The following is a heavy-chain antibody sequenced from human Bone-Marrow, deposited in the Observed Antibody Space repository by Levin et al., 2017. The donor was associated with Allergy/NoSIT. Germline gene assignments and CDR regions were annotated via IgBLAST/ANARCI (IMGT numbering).Heavy chain of an antibody. D-gene: IGHD3-16*01. J-gene: IGHJ3*01. CDR1: GFSLSTNGMC. CDR2: IDWDGDK. Sequence: SGPTLVKPTQTLTLTCNFSGFSLSTNGMCVTWIRQAPGKALEWLATIDWDGDKSYNTSLKTRVTISKDTSENQVVLKVTNMGPVDTGTYYCARIGGGAYGDPFDVWGQGAMVTVAS. CDR3: ARIGGGAYGDPFDV. V-gene: IGHV2-70*12.